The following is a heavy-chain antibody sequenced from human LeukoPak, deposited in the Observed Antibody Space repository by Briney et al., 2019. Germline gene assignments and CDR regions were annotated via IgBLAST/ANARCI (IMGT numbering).Heavy chain of an antibody. CDR3: ARVGDSSGAVWDAFDI. V-gene: IGHV3-53*05. J-gene: IGHJ3*02. D-gene: IGHD3-22*01. Sequence: GGSLRLSCAASGFTVSSNYMSWVRQAPGKGLEWVSVIYSGGSTYYADSVKGRFTISRDNSKNTLYLQMNSLRAEDTAVYYCARVGDSSGAVWDAFDIWGQGTMVTVSS. CDR2: IYSGGST. CDR1: GFTVSSNY.